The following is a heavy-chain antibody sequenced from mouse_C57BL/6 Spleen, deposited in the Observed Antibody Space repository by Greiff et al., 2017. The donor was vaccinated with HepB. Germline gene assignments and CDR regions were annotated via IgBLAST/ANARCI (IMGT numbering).Heavy chain of an antibody. CDR2: IDPSDSYT. J-gene: IGHJ1*03. Sequence: QVQLQQPGAELVKPGASVKLSCKASGYTFTSYWMQWVKQRPGQGLEWIGEIDPSDSYTNYNQKFKGKATLTVYTSSSTASKQLSSLTSEDSEVDYCARRLERRYFDVWGTGTTVTVSS. V-gene: IGHV1-50*01. CDR3: ARRLERRYFDV. D-gene: IGHD2-12*01. CDR1: GYTFTSYW.